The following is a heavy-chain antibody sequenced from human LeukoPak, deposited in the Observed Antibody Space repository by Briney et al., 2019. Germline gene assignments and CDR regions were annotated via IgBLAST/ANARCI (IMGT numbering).Heavy chain of an antibody. CDR2: MYYRGNT. CDR1: GGSISTITYY. Sequence: PSETLSLTCTVSGGSISTITYYWGWIRQPPGKGLEWVGHMYYRGNTFYNPSLKSRVTISVDTSKNQFSLKLRSVTAADTAVYYCARLYGNYQNYFDFWGQGTLVTVSS. V-gene: IGHV4-39*07. J-gene: IGHJ4*02. CDR3: ARLYGNYQNYFDF. D-gene: IGHD1-7*01.